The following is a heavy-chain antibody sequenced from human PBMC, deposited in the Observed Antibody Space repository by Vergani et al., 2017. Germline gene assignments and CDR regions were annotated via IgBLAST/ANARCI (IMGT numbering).Heavy chain of an antibody. CDR1: GFTFSSYW. CDR3: ARGIAVAGNDAFDI. D-gene: IGHD6-19*01. CDR2: IKQDGSEK. Sequence: EVQLVESGGGLVQPGGSLRLSCAASGFTFSSYWMSWVRQAPGKGLEWVANIKQDGSEKYYVDSVKGRFTISRDNAKNSLYLQMNSLRAEDTAVYYCARGIAVAGNDAFDIWGQGTMVTVSS. V-gene: IGHV3-7*04. J-gene: IGHJ3*02.